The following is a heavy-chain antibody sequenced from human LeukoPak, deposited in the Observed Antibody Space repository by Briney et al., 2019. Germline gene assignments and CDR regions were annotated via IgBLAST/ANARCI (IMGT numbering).Heavy chain of an antibody. Sequence: GGSLRPSCEASGFTFHDHGMHWVRQAPGKGLEWVSLISANGADTYYADSVKGRFTISRDNSKHSLFLQMNSLRPEDTAFYYCARDSVPSRRVPYYHYYGLDVWGQGTTVTVSS. CDR3: ARDSVPSRRVPYYHYYGLDV. CDR1: GFTFHDHG. D-gene: IGHD2-2*01. CDR2: ISANGADT. V-gene: IGHV3-43*02. J-gene: IGHJ6*02.